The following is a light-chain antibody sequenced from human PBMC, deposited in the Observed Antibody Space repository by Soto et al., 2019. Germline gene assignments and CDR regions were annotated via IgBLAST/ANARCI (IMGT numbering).Light chain of an antibody. V-gene: IGLV2-14*01. J-gene: IGLJ2*01. CDR1: SSDVGGYNY. CDR2: DVS. Sequence: QSALTQPASVSGSPGQSITISCTGTSSDVGGYNYVSWYQQHPGKAPNLIIFDVSNRPSGVSNRFSDAKSGNSSSLTISGLHAEDEAYYYCSAYTGRNTPVVFGGGTALTVL. CDR3: SAYTGRNTPVV.